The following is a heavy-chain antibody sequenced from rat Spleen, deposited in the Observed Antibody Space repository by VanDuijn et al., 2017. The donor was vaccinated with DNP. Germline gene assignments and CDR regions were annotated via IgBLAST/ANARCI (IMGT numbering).Heavy chain of an antibody. CDR2: ITSSGGST. CDR1: GFTFSRYW. CDR3: ARHGRVTTVATYWYFDF. D-gene: IGHD1-3*01. Sequence: EVQLVESGGGLEQPGRALNLSCKASGFTFSRYWMYWIRQAPGKGLEWVAAITSSGGSTYYPDSVKGRFTISRDNAKSTLYLQMDSLRSEDTATYFCARHGRVTTVATYWYFDFWGPGTMVTVSS. V-gene: IGHV5-31*01. J-gene: IGHJ1*01.